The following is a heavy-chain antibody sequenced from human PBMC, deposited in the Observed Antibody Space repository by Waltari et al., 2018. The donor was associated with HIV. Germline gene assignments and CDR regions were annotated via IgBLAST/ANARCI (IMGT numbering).Heavy chain of an antibody. CDR2: IDPSDSYT. CDR1: GYSFTSYW. CDR3: ARHGGGEVVVTPGAFDI. V-gene: IGHV5-10-1*01. D-gene: IGHD3-22*01. Sequence: EVQLVQSGAEVKKPGESLRISCKGSGYSFTSYWISWVRQMPGKGLEWMGRIDPSDSYTNYSPSFQGHVTISADKSISTAYLQWSSLKASDTAMYYCARHGGGEVVVTPGAFDIWGQGTMVTVSS. J-gene: IGHJ3*02.